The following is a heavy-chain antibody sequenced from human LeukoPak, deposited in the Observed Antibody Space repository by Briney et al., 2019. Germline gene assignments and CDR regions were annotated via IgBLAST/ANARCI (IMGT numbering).Heavy chain of an antibody. CDR1: GFTFSSYA. CDR3: ARGGKTRIAVAGPKINYYYYYYMDV. CDR2: ISYDGSNK. D-gene: IGHD6-19*01. J-gene: IGHJ6*03. Sequence: GRSLRLSCAASGFTFSSYAMHWVRQAPGKGLEWVAVISYDGSNKYYADSVKGRFTISRDNSKNTLYLQMNSLRAEDTAVYYCARGGKTRIAVAGPKINYYYYYYMDVWGKGTTVTISS. V-gene: IGHV3-30*04.